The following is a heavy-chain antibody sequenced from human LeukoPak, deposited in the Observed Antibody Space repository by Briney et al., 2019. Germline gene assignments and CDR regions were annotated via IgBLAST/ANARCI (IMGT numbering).Heavy chain of an antibody. J-gene: IGHJ3*02. CDR2: ISFDGGKE. V-gene: IGHV3-30*18. D-gene: IGHD2-15*01. CDR1: GFTFSSYG. Sequence: RGSLRPSCAASGFTFSSYGMHWVRQAPRKGLEWVALISFDGGKEFYADSVKGRFTISRDNSKNTLYLQMNSLIPDDTALYYCAKGRQQWWTFDALDIWGQGTMVTVSS. CDR3: AKGRQQWWTFDALDI.